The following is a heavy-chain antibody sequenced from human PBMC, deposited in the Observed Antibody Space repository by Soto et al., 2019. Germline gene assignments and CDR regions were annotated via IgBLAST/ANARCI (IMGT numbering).Heavy chain of an antibody. CDR2: TNPGSCDT. CDR1: GYTFTNND. J-gene: IGHJ4*02. D-gene: IGHD6-19*01. CDR3: ARWYSSGYIDY. Sequence: ASLKVSCKASGYTFTNNDVTWVRQATGQGLEWMGWTNPGSCDTGYAQKFQGRVTMTRNISIATAYMELSSLRSEDTAIYYCARWYSSGYIDYWGQGTMVT. V-gene: IGHV1-8*01.